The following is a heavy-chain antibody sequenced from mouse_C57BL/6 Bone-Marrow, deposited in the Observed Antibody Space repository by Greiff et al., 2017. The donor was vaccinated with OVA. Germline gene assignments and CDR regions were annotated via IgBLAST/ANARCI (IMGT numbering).Heavy chain of an antibody. CDR2: IYPGDGDT. J-gene: IGHJ2*01. V-gene: IGHV1-82*01. CDR1: GYAFSSSW. D-gene: IGHD3-2*02. Sequence: VMLVESGPELVKPGASVKISCKASGYAFSSSWMNWVKQRPGKGLEWIGRIYPGDGDTNYNGKFKGKATLTADKSSSTAYMQLSSLTSEDSAVYFCARDGELRLLDYWGQGTTLTVSS. CDR3: ARDGELRLLDY.